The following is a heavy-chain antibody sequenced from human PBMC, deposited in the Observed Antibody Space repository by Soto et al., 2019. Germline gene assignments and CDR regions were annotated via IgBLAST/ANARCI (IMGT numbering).Heavy chain of an antibody. CDR2: IYYTGHT. D-gene: IGHD1-1*01. J-gene: IGHJ4*02. V-gene: IGHV4-31*03. CDR1: GGSISSGGTGSY. Sequence: QVQLQESGPGLVKPSQTLSLTCTVSGGSISSGGTGSYWTWIRQLPGKGLEWIGYIYYTGHTSYTPSLKSRPTITIDTSENQFSLKLTSVTAADTAVYFCASGHDAYKVRYWGQGTLVTVSS. CDR3: ASGHDAYKVRY.